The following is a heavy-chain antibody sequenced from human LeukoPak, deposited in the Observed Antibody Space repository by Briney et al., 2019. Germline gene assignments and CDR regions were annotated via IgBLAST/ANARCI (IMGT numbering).Heavy chain of an antibody. CDR1: AYTRINEG. D-gene: IGHD3-3*01. J-gene: IGHJ3*01. CDR2: VSNYNGNT. Sequence: ASVKVSGKTFAYTRINEGISWVRQGPRQGIKRMGSVSNYNGNTNSAQKLQGRVTLTTDTSTSTAYMEPRSLRSDDTAVYYCARDFNYDFGGGDAFDLWGQGTVITVSS. CDR3: ARDFNYDFGGGDAFDL. V-gene: IGHV1-18*01.